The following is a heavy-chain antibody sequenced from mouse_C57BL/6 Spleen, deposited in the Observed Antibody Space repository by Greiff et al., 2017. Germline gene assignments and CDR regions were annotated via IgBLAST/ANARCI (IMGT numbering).Heavy chain of an antibody. D-gene: IGHD1-1*01. CDR3: ARPDYYGSSHPYYFDY. J-gene: IGHJ2*01. CDR1: GYTFTSYW. CDR2: IYPGSGST. V-gene: IGHV1-55*01. Sequence: VKLQESGAELVKPGASVKMSCKASGYTFTSYWITWVKQRPGQGLEWIGDIYPGSGSTNYNEKFKSKATLTVDTSSSTAYMQLSSLTSEDSAVYYYARPDYYGSSHPYYFDYWGQGTTLTVSS.